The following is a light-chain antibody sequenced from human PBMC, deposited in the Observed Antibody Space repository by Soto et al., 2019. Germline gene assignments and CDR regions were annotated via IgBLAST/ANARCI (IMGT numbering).Light chain of an antibody. J-gene: IGLJ3*02. V-gene: IGLV1-51*01. Sequence: QSVLTQPPSVSAAPGQTVTISCSGSGSNIGNNFVSWYQQLPGAAPKLLIYDSDKRPSPISDRFSGSKSGTSATLGITGLQTGDEADYYCATWDTILSAAVFGGGTQLTVL. CDR3: ATWDTILSAAV. CDR1: GSNIGNNF. CDR2: DSD.